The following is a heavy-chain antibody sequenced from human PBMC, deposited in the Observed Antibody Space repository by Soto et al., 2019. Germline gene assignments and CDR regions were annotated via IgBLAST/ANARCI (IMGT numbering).Heavy chain of an antibody. CDR1: GLTVSNNY. Sequence: GGSLRLSCAASGLTVSNNYMSWVRQAPGKGLEWVSSLYSGGSTYYADSVKGRFTMSRDNSKNTLYLQMISLRADDTAVYYCAREVPYGSGTYFDYWGQGTLVTVSS. CDR2: LYSGGST. CDR3: AREVPYGSGTYFDY. J-gene: IGHJ4*02. V-gene: IGHV3-66*01. D-gene: IGHD3-10*01.